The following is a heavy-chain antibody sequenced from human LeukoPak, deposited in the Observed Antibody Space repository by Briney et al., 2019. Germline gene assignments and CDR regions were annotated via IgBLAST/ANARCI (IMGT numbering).Heavy chain of an antibody. J-gene: IGHJ5*02. CDR1: AYTFTGYY. CDR2: INPNSGGR. D-gene: IGHD2-2*01. V-gene: IGHV1-2*06. CDR3: ARKGGSYCSITSCSFEKYNWFDT. Sequence: ASVNVSCKASAYTFTGYYMPWVRQAPGQGLEWMGRINPNSGGRNYAQKFQGRVTMTMYTSISTAYMDLSRLRSDDTAVYYCARKGGSYCSITSCSFEKYNWFDTGGQGTLVTVSS.